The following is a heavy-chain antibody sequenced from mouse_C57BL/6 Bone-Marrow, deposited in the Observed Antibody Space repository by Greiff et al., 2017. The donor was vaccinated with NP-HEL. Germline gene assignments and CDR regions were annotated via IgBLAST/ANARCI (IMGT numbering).Heavy chain of an antibody. CDR2: IWSGGST. CDR1: GFSLTSYG. D-gene: IGHD1-1*02. Sequence: QVQLQQSGPGLVQPSQSLSITCTVSGFSLTSYGVHWVRQSPGKGLEWLGVIWSGGSTDYNAAFISRLSISKDNSKSQVFFKMNSLQADDTAVYYCAAMWLPAWFAYWGQGTLVTVSA. V-gene: IGHV2-2*01. CDR3: AAMWLPAWFAY. J-gene: IGHJ3*01.